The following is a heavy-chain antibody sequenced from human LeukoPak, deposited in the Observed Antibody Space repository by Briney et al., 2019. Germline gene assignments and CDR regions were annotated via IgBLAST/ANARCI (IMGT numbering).Heavy chain of an antibody. J-gene: IGHJ4*02. D-gene: IGHD5-12*01. CDR1: GDSISNYY. CDR3: ARKDPGYSGYSDFDY. CDR2: IYYSGST. Sequence: PSETLSLTCTVSGDSISNYYWSWFRQPPGKGLEWIGYIYYSGSTNYNPSLKSRVTISLDTSKNQFSLKLSSVTAADTAIYYCARKDPGYSGYSDFDYWGQGTLVTVSS. V-gene: IGHV4-59*08.